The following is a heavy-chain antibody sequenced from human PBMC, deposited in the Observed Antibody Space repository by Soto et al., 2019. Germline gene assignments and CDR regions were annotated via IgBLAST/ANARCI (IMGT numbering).Heavy chain of an antibody. CDR3: AKTVGATKLEDY. CDR1: VFNFTNQV. Sequence: EVQVLESGGALVQPTGSLRLSCSASVFNFTNQVINWVRQAPGKGLEWVSSISNSDDVGFYADSVRGRFIVSRDISTNSVFLQMNFLRVEDTAIYYCAKTVGATKLEDYWGQGTLVTVSS. CDR2: ISNSDDVG. V-gene: IGHV3-23*01. J-gene: IGHJ4*02. D-gene: IGHD1-26*01.